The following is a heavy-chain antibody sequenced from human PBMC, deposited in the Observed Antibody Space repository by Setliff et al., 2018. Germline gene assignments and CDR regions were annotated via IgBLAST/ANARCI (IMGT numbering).Heavy chain of an antibody. Sequence: SETLSLTCTVSGGSISGYYWSWFRQPPGSRLEWIGYIYTTGSTSYNPSLKSRVTMSVDTSKNQFSLKMRSVTAADAALYYCARKDGDMWGQGTRVTVSS. CDR3: ARKDGDM. V-gene: IGHV4-4*08. CDR1: GGSISGYY. D-gene: IGHD2-15*01. CDR2: IYTTGST. J-gene: IGHJ3*02.